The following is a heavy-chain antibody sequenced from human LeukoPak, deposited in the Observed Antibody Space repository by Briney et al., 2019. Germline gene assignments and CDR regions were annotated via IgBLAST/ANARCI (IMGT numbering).Heavy chain of an antibody. Sequence: GGSLRLSCAASGSTFSSYAMSWVRQAPGKGLEWVSAISGSGGSTYYADSVKGRFTISRDNSKNTLYLQMNSLRAEDTAVYYCAKPHRSNYYDSSGHLGSWGQGTLVTVSS. D-gene: IGHD3-22*01. CDR2: ISGSGGST. CDR1: GSTFSSYA. J-gene: IGHJ5*02. V-gene: IGHV3-23*01. CDR3: AKPHRSNYYDSSGHLGS.